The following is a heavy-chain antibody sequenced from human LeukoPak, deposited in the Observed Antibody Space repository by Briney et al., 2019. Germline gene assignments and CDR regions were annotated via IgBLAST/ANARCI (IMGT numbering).Heavy chain of an antibody. CDR2: IYPGDTDT. D-gene: IGHD3-16*01. CDR1: GHHFTSHW. V-gene: IGHV5-51*01. J-gene: IGHJ1*01. Sequence: GASLEIFCWGSGHHFTSHWIGRGRQVPGKGLELVGIIYPGDTDTRYSTSFQGQVTISADKSISTAYLQWSSLKASDTAMYYCASPATFCIITICTFHHWGQGTLVTVSS. CDR3: ASPATFCIITICTFHH.